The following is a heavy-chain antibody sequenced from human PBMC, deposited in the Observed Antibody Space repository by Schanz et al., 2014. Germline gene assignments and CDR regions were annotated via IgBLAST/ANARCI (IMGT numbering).Heavy chain of an antibody. CDR2: INVGNGNM. V-gene: IGHV1-3*01. CDR1: GYTFTSYS. CDR3: ARGYGDSPTDF. Sequence: QVQLVQSGAEVKKPGASVKVSCKASGYTFTSYSIHWVRQAPGQGLEWMGWINVGNGNMKYSQKFQGRVTITRDTSASTAYMELTSLRSEDTAVYYCARGYGDSPTDFWGQGTLVTGSS. D-gene: IGHD4-17*01. J-gene: IGHJ4*02.